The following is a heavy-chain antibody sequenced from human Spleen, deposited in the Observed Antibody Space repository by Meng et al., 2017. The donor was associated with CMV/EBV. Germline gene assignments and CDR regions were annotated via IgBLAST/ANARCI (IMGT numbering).Heavy chain of an antibody. Sequence: CTVSGGSISSGDYYWSWIRQPPGKGLEWIGYIYHSGSTNYNPSLKSRLTISVDTSKNQFSLKLSSMTTADTAVYYCASAVAADVKIDYWGQGTLVTVSS. CDR2: IYHSGST. CDR3: ASAVAADVKIDY. V-gene: IGHV4-30-4*08. CDR1: GGSISSGDYY. J-gene: IGHJ4*02. D-gene: IGHD6-13*01.